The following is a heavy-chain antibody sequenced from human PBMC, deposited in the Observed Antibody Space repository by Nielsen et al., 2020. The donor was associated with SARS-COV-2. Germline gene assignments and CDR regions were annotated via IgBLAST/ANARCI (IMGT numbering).Heavy chain of an antibody. D-gene: IGHD3-3*01. CDR1: AYRFTSYA. CDR2: MNPNTGNT. Sequence: ASVKVSCKASAYRFTSYAINWVRQAPGQGLEWMGWMNPNTGNTGYAEKFQGRVTMTMNTSISTVSMELSSLRSEDTAVYYCAREFLSRLDEWGQGMLVTVSS. V-gene: IGHV1-8*02. CDR3: AREFLSRLDE. J-gene: IGHJ4*02.